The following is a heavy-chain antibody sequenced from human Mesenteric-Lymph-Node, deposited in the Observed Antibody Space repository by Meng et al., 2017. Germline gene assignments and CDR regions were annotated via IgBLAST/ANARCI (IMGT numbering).Heavy chain of an antibody. V-gene: IGHV3-72*01. CDR1: GFTFSDHY. CDR2: SRNKANSYST. J-gene: IGHJ4*02. D-gene: IGHD2-15*01. CDR3: VRLGYCSGGKCFPYDY. Sequence: GESLKISCAVSGFTFSDHYMDWVRQAPGKGLEWVGRSRNKANSYSTEYAASAKGRFTVSRDDSKNSLYLQMNSLETEDTAVYYCVRLGYCSGGKCFPYDYWGRGTLVTVSS.